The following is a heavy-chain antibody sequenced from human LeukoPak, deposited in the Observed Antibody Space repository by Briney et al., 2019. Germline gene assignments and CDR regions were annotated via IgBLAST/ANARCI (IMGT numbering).Heavy chain of an antibody. CDR2: IYYSGST. Sequence: SETLSLTCTVSGXSISSYYWSWIRQPPGKGLEWIGYIYYSGSTNYNPSLKSRVTISVDTSKNQFSLKLSSVTAADTAVYYCALETNYYGSGSHFDYWGQGTLVTVSS. CDR3: ALETNYYGSGSHFDY. V-gene: IGHV4-59*01. D-gene: IGHD3-10*01. J-gene: IGHJ4*02. CDR1: GXSISSYY.